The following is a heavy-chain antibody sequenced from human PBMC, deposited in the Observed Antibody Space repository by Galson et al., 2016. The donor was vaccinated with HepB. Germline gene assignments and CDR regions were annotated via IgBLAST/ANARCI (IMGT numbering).Heavy chain of an antibody. CDR1: GFTFSDYY. J-gene: IGHJ3*01. D-gene: IGHD4-17*01. CDR2: ISSSGSYT. CDR3: ARERDYGDYVVFDY. Sequence: SLRLSCAASGFTFSDYYMSWIRQAPGKGLEWVTYISSSGSYTYYADSVKGRFTISRDNAKNSLYLQLNSLRVEDTAVYYCARERDYGDYVVFDYWGQGTMVTVSS. V-gene: IGHV3-11*06.